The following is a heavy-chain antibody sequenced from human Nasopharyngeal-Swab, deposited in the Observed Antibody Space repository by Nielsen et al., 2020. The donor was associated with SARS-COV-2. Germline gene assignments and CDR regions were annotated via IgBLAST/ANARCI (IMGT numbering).Heavy chain of an antibody. CDR2: IYYSGST. D-gene: IGHD1-26*01. J-gene: IGHJ4*02. CDR1: GGSVSSGSYY. Sequence: SETLSLTCTVSGGSVSSGSYYWSWIRQSPGKGLEWIGYIYYSGSTNYNPSLKSRVTISVDTSKNQFSLKLSSVTAADTAVYYCARFYQVGYYFDYWGQGTLVTVSS. V-gene: IGHV4-61*01. CDR3: ARFYQVGYYFDY.